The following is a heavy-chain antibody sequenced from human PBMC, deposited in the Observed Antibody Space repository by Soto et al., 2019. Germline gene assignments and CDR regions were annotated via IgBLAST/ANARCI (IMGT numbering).Heavy chain of an antibody. V-gene: IGHV3-15*07. CDR2: IKSKTDGGTT. CDR3: TTVDIAVAGDDY. J-gene: IGHJ4*02. Sequence: EVQLVESGGGLVKPGGSLRLSCAASGFTFSNAWMNWVRQAPGKGLEWVGRIKSKTDGGTTDYAAPVKCRFTISRDNSKNPLYLPMNSLKNEGTAVYYCTTVDIAVAGDDYWGQGTLGTVSS. CDR1: GFTFSNAW. D-gene: IGHD6-19*01.